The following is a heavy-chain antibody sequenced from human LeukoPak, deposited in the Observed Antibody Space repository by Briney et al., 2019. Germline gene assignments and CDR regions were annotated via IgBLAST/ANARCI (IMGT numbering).Heavy chain of an antibody. V-gene: IGHV4-4*08. CDR2: NCDSDNT. CDR1: GSSITNYC. CDR3: AKYSKGHCSGGSCYQSVTTYAFDI. Sequence: SETLSLTCSVSGSSITNYCWNWIRQPPGKGLEWSGYNCDSDNTDYKPSLKCAVTISVDTSKKQFSLKLSSVTAADTAVYYCAKYSKGHCSGGSCYQSVTTYAFDIWGQGTMVTVSS. J-gene: IGHJ3*02. D-gene: IGHD2-15*01.